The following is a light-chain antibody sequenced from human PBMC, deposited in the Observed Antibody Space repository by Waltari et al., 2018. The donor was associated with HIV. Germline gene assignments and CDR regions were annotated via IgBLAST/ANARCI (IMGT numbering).Light chain of an antibody. CDR1: SSDVGSYNL. V-gene: IGLV2-23*01. CDR3: CSYARSGIP. J-gene: IGLJ2*01. Sequence: QSALTQPASVSGSFGQSITISCTGTSSDVGSYNLVSWYQYHPDKAPKLSIYEGSKRPSEVSNRFSAAKSGNTAFLTVSGLHAEDESHYYCCSYARSGIPFGGGTKLTVL. CDR2: EGS.